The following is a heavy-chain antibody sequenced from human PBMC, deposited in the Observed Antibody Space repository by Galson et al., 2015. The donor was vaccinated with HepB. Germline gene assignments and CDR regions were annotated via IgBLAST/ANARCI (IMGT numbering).Heavy chain of an antibody. J-gene: IGHJ6*02. CDR3: ARRIGLGRGIITKPAYYYGIDV. D-gene: IGHD3-3*01. V-gene: IGHV3-7*03. CDR1: GFTFSSYW. Sequence: SLRLSCAASGFTFSSYWMNWVRQAPGKGLEWVAHINQDGSSKYYVASVKGRFTISRDNAKDSVYLQLDSLRAEDPAVYYCARRIGLGRGIITKPAYYYGIDVWGQGTTVTVAS. CDR2: INQDGSSK.